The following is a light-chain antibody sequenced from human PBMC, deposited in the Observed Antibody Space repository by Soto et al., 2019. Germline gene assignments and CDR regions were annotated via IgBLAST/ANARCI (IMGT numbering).Light chain of an antibody. Sequence: ETVLTQSPATLSLSPGERATLSCRASQSVESYLAWYQQKPGQAPRLLIYDASNRATGIPARFSGSGSGTDFTLTISSLEPEDFAVYYCQQRRNWPPITFGQGTRLEIK. CDR1: QSVESY. CDR2: DAS. V-gene: IGKV3-11*01. J-gene: IGKJ5*01. CDR3: QQRRNWPPIT.